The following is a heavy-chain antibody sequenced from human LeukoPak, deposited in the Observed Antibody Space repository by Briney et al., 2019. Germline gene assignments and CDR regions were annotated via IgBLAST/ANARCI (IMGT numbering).Heavy chain of an antibody. CDR1: GFTFSNYA. V-gene: IGHV3-30*15. Sequence: GGSLRLSCAASGFTFSNYAIHWVRRAPGKGLEWVALISCDGSNKYYAESVKGRFTISRDNSKNTLELQMSSLRVEDTAVYYCARDRDCGGNGRLGFDYWGQGSLVTDSS. J-gene: IGHJ4*02. CDR2: ISCDGSNK. CDR3: ARDRDCGGNGRLGFDY. D-gene: IGHD4-23*01.